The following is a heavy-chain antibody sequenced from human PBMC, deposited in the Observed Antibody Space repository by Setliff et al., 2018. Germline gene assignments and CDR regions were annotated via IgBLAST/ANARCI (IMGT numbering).Heavy chain of an antibody. CDR2: ISAYNGYI. D-gene: IGHD2-2*01. Sequence: ASVKVSCKASGYAFGSSGISWVRQAPGQGLEWMGWISAYNGYIIYAQKLQGRVTMTTDTSTSTAYMEVRSLRSDDTAVYYCARAPGTVVVPASRSAFDIWGQGTMVTVSS. CDR3: ARAPGTVVVPASRSAFDI. J-gene: IGHJ3*02. CDR1: GYAFGSSG. V-gene: IGHV1-18*01.